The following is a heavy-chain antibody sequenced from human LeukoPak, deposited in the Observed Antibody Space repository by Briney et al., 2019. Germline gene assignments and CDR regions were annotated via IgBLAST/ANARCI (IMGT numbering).Heavy chain of an antibody. Sequence: SETLSLTCAVSGYSISSGYYCGWIRQPPGKGLEWIGSIYHSGSTYYNPSLKSRVTISVDTSKNQFSLKLSSVTAADTAVYYCARSPGVVVRLDWFDPWGQGTLVTVSS. CDR2: IYHSGST. J-gene: IGHJ5*02. V-gene: IGHV4-38-2*01. CDR3: ARSPGVVVRLDWFDP. D-gene: IGHD2-2*01. CDR1: GYSISSGYY.